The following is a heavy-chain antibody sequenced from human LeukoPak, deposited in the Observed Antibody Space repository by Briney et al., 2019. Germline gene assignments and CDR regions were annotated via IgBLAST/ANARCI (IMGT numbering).Heavy chain of an antibody. D-gene: IGHD2-21*02. CDR1: GFTFSSYS. Sequence: GGSLRLSCAASGFTFSSYSMNWVRQAPGKGLEWVSSISSSSSYIYYADSVKGRFTISRDNAKNSLYLQMNSLRAEDTAVYYCARDPYCGGDCYSDWYFDLWGRGTLVTVSS. CDR2: ISSSSSYI. V-gene: IGHV3-21*01. CDR3: ARDPYCGGDCYSDWYFDL. J-gene: IGHJ2*01.